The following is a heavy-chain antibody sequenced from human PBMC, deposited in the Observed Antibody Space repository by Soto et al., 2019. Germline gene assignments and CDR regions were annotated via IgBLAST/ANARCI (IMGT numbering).Heavy chain of an antibody. D-gene: IGHD1-26*01. J-gene: IGHJ4*02. Sequence: QVQLVESGGGVVQPGRSLRLSCAASGFTFSSYGMHWVRQAPGKGLEWVAVISYDGSNKYYADSVKGRFTISRDNSKTTLYLQMNSLRAEDTAVYYCAKDQSDSGSYSEGLYFDYWGQGTLVTVSS. CDR2: ISYDGSNK. CDR1: GFTFSSYG. CDR3: AKDQSDSGSYSEGLYFDY. V-gene: IGHV3-30*18.